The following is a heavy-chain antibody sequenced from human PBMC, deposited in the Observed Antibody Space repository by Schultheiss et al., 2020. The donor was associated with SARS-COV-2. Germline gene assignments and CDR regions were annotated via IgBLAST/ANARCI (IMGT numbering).Heavy chain of an antibody. Sequence: GGSLRLSCAASGFTFSSYDMHWVRQATGKGLEWVSAISGSGGSTYYADSVKGRFTISRDNSKNTLYLQMNSLRAEDTAVYYCAREWPGLWFGLQDYWGQGTLVTVSS. D-gene: IGHD3-10*01. CDR2: ISGSGGST. CDR1: GFTFSSYD. V-gene: IGHV3-23*01. CDR3: AREWPGLWFGLQDY. J-gene: IGHJ4*02.